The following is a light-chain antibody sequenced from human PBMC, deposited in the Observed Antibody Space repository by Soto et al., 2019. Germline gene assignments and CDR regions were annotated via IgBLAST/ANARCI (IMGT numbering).Light chain of an antibody. Sequence: QSVLTQPPSVSGTPGQRVTISCSGSSSNIGGNTVNWYQQLPGTAPKLLIYGNSNRPSGVPDRFSGSKSGTSASLAITGLHAEDEADYYCQSYDSSLSGSVFGGGTKLTVL. V-gene: IGLV1-40*01. CDR3: QSYDSSLSGSV. CDR1: SSNIGGNT. CDR2: GNS. J-gene: IGLJ3*02.